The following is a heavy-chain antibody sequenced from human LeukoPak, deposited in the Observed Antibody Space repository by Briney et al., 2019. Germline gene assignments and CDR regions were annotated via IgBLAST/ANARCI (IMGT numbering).Heavy chain of an antibody. Sequence: SQTLSLTWTVSGGSISSGDYYWSWIRQPPGKGLEWIGYIYYSGSTYYNPSLKSRVTISVDTSKNQFSLKLSSVTAADTAVYYCARGANKYSDMGVDGLDWFDPWGQGTLVTVSS. CDR3: ARGANKYSDMGVDGLDWFDP. CDR1: GGSISSGDYY. V-gene: IGHV4-30-4*08. CDR2: IYYSGST. J-gene: IGHJ5*02. D-gene: IGHD1-26*01.